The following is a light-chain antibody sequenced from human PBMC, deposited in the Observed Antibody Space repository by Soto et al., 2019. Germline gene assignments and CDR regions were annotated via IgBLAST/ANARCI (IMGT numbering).Light chain of an antibody. CDR3: QQRYSWPLT. J-gene: IGKJ4*01. CDR1: QRVSSN. V-gene: IGKV3-11*01. CDR2: DAS. Sequence: EIVLAQSPGSLSLSPGERATLSCRASQRVSSNLVWYQQKPGQAPRLLIYDASNRATGIPARFSGSGSGTDFTLTINSLEPEDFAVYYCQQRYSWPLTFGGGTKVEIK.